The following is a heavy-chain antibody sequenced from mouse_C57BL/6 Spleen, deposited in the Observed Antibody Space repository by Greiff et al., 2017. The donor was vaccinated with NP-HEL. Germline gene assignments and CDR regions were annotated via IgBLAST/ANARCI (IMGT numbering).Heavy chain of an antibody. CDR1: GYAFTNYL. D-gene: IGHD1-1*01. V-gene: IGHV1-54*01. CDR2: INPGSGGT. J-gene: IGHJ4*01. Sequence: QVQLQQSGAELVRPGTSVKVSCKASGYAFTNYLIEWVKQRPGQGLEWIGVINPGSGGTNYNEKFKGKATLTADKSSSNAYMQTSSLTSEDAAVYFCAREGAFTTLMDYCGQGTSVTVSS. CDR3: AREGAFTTLMDY.